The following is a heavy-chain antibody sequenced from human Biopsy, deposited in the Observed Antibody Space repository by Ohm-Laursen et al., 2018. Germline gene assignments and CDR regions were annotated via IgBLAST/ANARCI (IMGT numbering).Heavy chain of an antibody. CDR2: IYSGGNT. Sequence: SDTLSLTCPVSGDSLTSGPEDWSWIRQSPGQGLEYIGFIYSGGNTNYSPSLKNRVTMSVDTSKNQFYLKLYSVTAADTAVYYCARGRRTSGWPYFDNWGQGALVIVSP. J-gene: IGHJ4*02. V-gene: IGHV4-61*01. D-gene: IGHD6-19*01. CDR3: ARGRRTSGWPYFDN. CDR1: GDSLTSGPED.